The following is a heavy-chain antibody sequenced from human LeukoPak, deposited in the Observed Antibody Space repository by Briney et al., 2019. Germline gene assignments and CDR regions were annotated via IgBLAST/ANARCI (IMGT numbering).Heavy chain of an antibody. V-gene: IGHV4-59*03. J-gene: IGHJ4*02. D-gene: IGHD1-26*01. CDR3: ASDWIVGGDY. Sequence: SETLSLTCSVSDGSIRTYYWSWIRQSPGQGLEWIGNIYYRGDINYNPSLKSRVIISIDTSKNQFSLKVTSLTAADTAVYYCASDWIVGGDYWGQGTLVTVSS. CDR1: DGSIRTYY. CDR2: IYYRGDI.